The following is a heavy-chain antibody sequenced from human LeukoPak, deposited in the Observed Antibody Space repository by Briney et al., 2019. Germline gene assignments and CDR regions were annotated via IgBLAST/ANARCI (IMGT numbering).Heavy chain of an antibody. V-gene: IGHV3-21*01. CDR2: ISSSSSYI. J-gene: IGHJ4*02. Sequence: GSLRLSCAASGFTFSSYSMNWVRQAPGKGLEWVSSISSSSSYIYYADSVKGRFTISRDNAKNSLYLQMNSLRAEDTAVYYCARDRGSSAGNLDYWGQGTLVTVSS. D-gene: IGHD6-6*01. CDR3: ARDRGSSAGNLDY. CDR1: GFTFSSYS.